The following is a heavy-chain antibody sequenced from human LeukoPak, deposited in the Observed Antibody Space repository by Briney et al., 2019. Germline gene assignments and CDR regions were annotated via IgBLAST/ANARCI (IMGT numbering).Heavy chain of an antibody. J-gene: IGHJ3*02. CDR2: IYYSGST. D-gene: IGHD6-6*01. V-gene: IGHV4-59*01. CDR3: ARPARYSSSRDAFDI. Sequence: SETLSLTCTVSGGSISNYYWSWIRQPPGKGLDWIGYIYYSGSTNYNPSLKSRVTISVDTSKNQFSLNLNSVTAADTAVYYCARPARYSSSRDAFDIWGQGTMVTVSS. CDR1: GGSISNYY.